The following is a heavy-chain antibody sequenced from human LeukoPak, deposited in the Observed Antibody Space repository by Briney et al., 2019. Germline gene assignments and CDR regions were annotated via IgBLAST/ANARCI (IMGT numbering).Heavy chain of an antibody. V-gene: IGHV1-2*02. D-gene: IGHD6-13*01. CDR1: GYTFSAYF. Sequence: ASVTVSCKASGYTFSAYFIHWVRQAPGQGFEWMGWSKPNDGATKYAQRFQGRVTMTTDTSITTAYMELTRLESDDTAVYYCARGADFSSKWSRDYWGQGTLVTVSS. CDR2: SKPNDGAT. J-gene: IGHJ4*02. CDR3: ARGADFSSKWSRDY.